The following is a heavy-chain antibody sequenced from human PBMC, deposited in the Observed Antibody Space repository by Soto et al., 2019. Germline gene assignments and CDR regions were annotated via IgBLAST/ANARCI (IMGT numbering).Heavy chain of an antibody. Sequence: GAFVKSCWEGCDSTFTSDCSNCERQQPGKGLEWMGRIDPADSYTNYSPSFQGHVTISADKSISAAYLQWSSLEASDTAMYYCVRGGKLWFGESPRYYYAMDVLVQGTTVTVSS. J-gene: IGHJ6*02. D-gene: IGHD3-10*01. CDR1: DSTFTSDC. CDR3: VRGGKLWFGESPRYYYAMDV. V-gene: IGHV5-10-1*01. CDR2: IDPADSYT.